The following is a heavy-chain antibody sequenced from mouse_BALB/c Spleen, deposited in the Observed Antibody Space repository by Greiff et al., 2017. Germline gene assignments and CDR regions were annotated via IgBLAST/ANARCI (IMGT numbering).Heavy chain of an antibody. V-gene: IGHV5-12-1*01. CDR1: GFAFSSYD. D-gene: IGHD1-1*01. Sequence: EVKLVESGGGLVKPGGSLKLSCAASGFAFSSYDMSWVRQTPEKRLEWVAYISSGGGSTYYPDTVKGRFTISRDNAKNTLYLQMSSLKSEDTAMYYCARDLSHAMDYWGQGTSVTVSS. CDR3: ARDLSHAMDY. CDR2: ISSGGGST. J-gene: IGHJ4*01.